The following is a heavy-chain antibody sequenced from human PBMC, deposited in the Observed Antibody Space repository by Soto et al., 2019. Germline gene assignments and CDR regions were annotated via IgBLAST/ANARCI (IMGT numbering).Heavy chain of an antibody. Sequence: PSETLSLTCAVYGGSFSGYYWSWIRQPPGKGLEWIGEINHSGSTNYNPSLKSRVTISVDTSKNQFSLKLSSVTAADTAVYYCATLGVDYYYGMDVWGQGTTVTVSS. J-gene: IGHJ6*02. CDR2: INHSGST. CDR1: GGSFSGYY. CDR3: ATLGVDYYYGMDV. D-gene: IGHD3-16*01. V-gene: IGHV4-34*01.